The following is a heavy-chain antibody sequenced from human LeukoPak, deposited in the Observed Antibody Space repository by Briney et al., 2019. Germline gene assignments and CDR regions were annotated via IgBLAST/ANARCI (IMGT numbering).Heavy chain of an antibody. CDR1: GYTFTGYY. CDR3: ATAIAAAGTPDY. CDR2: INPNSGGT. V-gene: IGHV1-2*02. J-gene: IGHJ4*02. D-gene: IGHD6-13*01. Sequence: GASVKVSCKASGYTFTGYYMHWVRQAPGQGLEWMGWINPNSGGTNYAQKFQGRVTMSRDTSISTAYMELSRLRSDDTAVYYCATAIAAAGTPDYWGQGTLVTVSS.